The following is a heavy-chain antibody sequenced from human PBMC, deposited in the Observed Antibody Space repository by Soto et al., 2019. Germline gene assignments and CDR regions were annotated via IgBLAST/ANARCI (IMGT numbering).Heavy chain of an antibody. V-gene: IGHV3-23*01. CDR3: AKRRARVVHRINPAADY. J-gene: IGHJ4*02. D-gene: IGHD3-3*01. Sequence: EVQLLESGGGLVQPGGSLRLSCGASGFTFSIYAMRWVRQAPRKGLEWVSGISASGGSTYYADSMKGRFIISIDNSKKTVFLEMNSLTAEDTAVYYCAKRRARVVHRINPAADYWGQGTLVTVSA. CDR2: ISASGGST. CDR1: GFTFSIYA.